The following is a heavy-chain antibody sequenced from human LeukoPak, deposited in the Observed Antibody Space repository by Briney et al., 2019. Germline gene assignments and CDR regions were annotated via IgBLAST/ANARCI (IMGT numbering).Heavy chain of an antibody. CDR1: GFSFNTYW. J-gene: IGHJ4*02. Sequence: PGGSLRLSCVTSGFSFNTYWMHWVRQAPGKGLVWVSRISPDGSITDFADSVKGRFAISRDNAKNTVFLQMNSLRAEDTALYYCVRAWDYWGQGSLVTVSS. V-gene: IGHV3-74*01. CDR3: VRAWDY. CDR2: ISPDGSIT.